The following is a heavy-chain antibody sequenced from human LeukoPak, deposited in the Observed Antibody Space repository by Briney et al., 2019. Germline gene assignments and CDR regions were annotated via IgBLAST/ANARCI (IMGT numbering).Heavy chain of an antibody. D-gene: IGHD5-18*01. CDR1: GYTFTGYY. CDR3: ARVRKDTAMGTPFYWYFDL. Sequence: GASVKVSCKASGYTFTGYYMHWVRQAPGQGLEWMGWINPNSGGTNYAQKFQGWVTMTRDTSISTAYMELSRLRSEDTAVYYCARVRKDTAMGTPFYWYFDLWGRGTLVTVSS. V-gene: IGHV1-2*04. CDR2: INPNSGGT. J-gene: IGHJ2*01.